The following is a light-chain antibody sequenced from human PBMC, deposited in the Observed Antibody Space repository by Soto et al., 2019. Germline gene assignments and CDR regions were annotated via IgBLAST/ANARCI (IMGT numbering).Light chain of an antibody. CDR2: GAS. CDR3: QQYNNWPGT. J-gene: IGKJ1*01. V-gene: IGKV3-15*01. CDR1: QSVSSK. Sequence: EIVLTQSPGTLSVSPRERATLSCRASQSVSSKLAWYQQKPGQAPRLLFYGASTGATGIPARFSGSGSETEFTLSISSLQSEDFAVYYCQQYNNWPGTFGQGTKVEIK.